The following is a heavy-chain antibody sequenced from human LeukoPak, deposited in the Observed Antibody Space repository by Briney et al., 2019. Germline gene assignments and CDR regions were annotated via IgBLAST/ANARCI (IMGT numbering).Heavy chain of an antibody. CDR3: AKDLGYNWNDGRGAFDI. J-gene: IGHJ3*02. D-gene: IGHD1-1*01. CDR2: IPYDGSNK. Sequence: PGGSLRLSCEASGFTFSSYGMHWVRQAPGKGLEWITLIPYDGSNKYYADSVKGRFTISRDNSKNTLYLQMNTLRDEDTAVYYCAKDLGYNWNDGRGAFDIWGQGTMVTVSS. CDR1: GFTFSSYG. V-gene: IGHV3-30*18.